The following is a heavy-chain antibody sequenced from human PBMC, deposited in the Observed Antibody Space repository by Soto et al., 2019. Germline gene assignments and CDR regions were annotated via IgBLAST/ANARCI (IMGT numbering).Heavy chain of an antibody. CDR2: IYPSGST. J-gene: IGHJ4*02. Sequence: SETLSLTCDVSGASISSSNWWSWVRQSPGKGLQWIGEIYPSGSTNYSPSLETRLTMSVDKSKNQFSLRLGSVTAEDTAIYYCARGTSGYYYIDSWGPGTLVTV. CDR3: ARGTSGYYYIDS. V-gene: IGHV4-4*02. CDR1: GASISSSNW. D-gene: IGHD3-22*01.